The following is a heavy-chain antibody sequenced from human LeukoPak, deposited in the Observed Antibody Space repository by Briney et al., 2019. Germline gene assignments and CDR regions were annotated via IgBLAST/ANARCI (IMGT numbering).Heavy chain of an antibody. V-gene: IGHV4-4*07. CDR3: ARDRSQQLVRGYFDY. CDR1: GGSISSYY. Sequence: SETLSLTCTVPGGSISSYYWSWIRQPAGKGLEWIGRIYTSGSTNYNPSLKSRVTMSVDTSKNQFSLKLSSVTAADTAVYYCARDRSQQLVRGYFDYWGQGTLVTVSS. CDR2: IYTSGST. D-gene: IGHD6-13*01. J-gene: IGHJ4*02.